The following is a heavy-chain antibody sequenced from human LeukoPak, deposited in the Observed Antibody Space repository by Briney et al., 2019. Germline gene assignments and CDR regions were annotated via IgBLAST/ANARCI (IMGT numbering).Heavy chain of an antibody. CDR3: AGLRVMAASSGYHSPMDV. CDR1: GYIVTGYY. CDR2: INPNSGDT. V-gene: IGHV1-2*02. J-gene: IGHJ6*02. Sequence: ASVKVSCKASGYIVTGYYIHWVRHVPGQGLEWMGWINPNSGDTRVPQKFQGRVTMTRDTSIAPAYMEMSRLRSDDTAVYYCAGLRVMAASSGYHSPMDVWGQGTTVTVSS. D-gene: IGHD3-22*01.